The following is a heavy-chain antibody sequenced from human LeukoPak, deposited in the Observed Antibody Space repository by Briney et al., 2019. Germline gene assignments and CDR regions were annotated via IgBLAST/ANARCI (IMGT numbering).Heavy chain of an antibody. D-gene: IGHD4-17*01. CDR2: IYYSGNT. Sequence: PETLSLACTVFGGSVSTSSYYWGWIRQPPGRGLEWIGSIYYSGNTYYNPSLKSRVTISVDTSKNQFSLKLSSVTAADTAVYYCARNQRDYLFDYWGQGTLVTVSS. J-gene: IGHJ4*02. CDR1: GGSVSTSSYY. V-gene: IGHV4-39*01. CDR3: ARNQRDYLFDY.